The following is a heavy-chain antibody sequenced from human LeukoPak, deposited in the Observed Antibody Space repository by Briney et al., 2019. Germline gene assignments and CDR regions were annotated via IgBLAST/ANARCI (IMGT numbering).Heavy chain of an antibody. CDR3: ARGVAAAGTGSDI. CDR2: INPNSGNT. V-gene: IGHV1-8*02. CDR1: GYTFTSYG. J-gene: IGHJ3*02. Sequence: ASVKVSCKASGYTFTSYGISWVRQAPGQGLEWMGWINPNSGNTGYAQKFQGRVTMTRNTSISTAYMELSRLRSDDTAVYYCARGVAAAGTGSDIWGQGTMVTVSS. D-gene: IGHD6-13*01.